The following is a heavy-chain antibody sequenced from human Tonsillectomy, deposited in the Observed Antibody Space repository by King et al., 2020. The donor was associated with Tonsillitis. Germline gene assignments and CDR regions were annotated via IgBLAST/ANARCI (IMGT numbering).Heavy chain of an antibody. CDR1: GGTFSNYA. Sequence: QGQLVQSGAEVKKPGSSVRVSCKASGGTFSNYAISWVRQAPGQGLEWMGRIIPILGITNYAQKFQGRVTITADKSTSTAYMELSSLRSEDTAVYYCARGQDTGYDADAFDIWGQGTMVTVSS. V-gene: IGHV1-69*09. J-gene: IGHJ3*02. CDR2: IIPILGIT. D-gene: IGHD5-12*01. CDR3: ARGQDTGYDADAFDI.